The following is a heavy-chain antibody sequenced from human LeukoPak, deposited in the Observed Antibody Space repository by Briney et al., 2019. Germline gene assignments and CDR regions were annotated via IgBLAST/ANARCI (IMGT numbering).Heavy chain of an antibody. V-gene: IGHV4-34*01. CDR2: INHSGSN. CDR3: ARKGRTVTTPPDY. Sequence: PETLSLTCAVYGGSFSGYYWSWIRQPPGKGLEWIGEINHSGSNNYNPSLKSRVTISVDTTKNQFSLKPSSVTAADTAVYYCARKGRTVTTPPDYWGQGTLVTVSS. CDR1: GGSFSGYY. J-gene: IGHJ4*02. D-gene: IGHD4-17*01.